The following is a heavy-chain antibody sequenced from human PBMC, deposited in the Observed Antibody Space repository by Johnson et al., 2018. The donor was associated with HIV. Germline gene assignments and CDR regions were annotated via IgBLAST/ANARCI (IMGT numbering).Heavy chain of an antibody. J-gene: IGHJ3*02. CDR2: ISYDGSNK. CDR1: GFTFSSYA. CDR3: ASLTWVARSSRFYAFDI. D-gene: IGHD6-13*01. V-gene: IGHV3-30-3*01. Sequence: MQLVESGGGVVQPGRSLRLSCAASGFTFSSYAMHWVRQAPGKGLEWVAVISYDGSNKYYADSVKGRFTISRDNSKNTLYLQMNSLRVEDTAVYYCASLTWVARSSRFYAFDIWGQGTMVTVSS.